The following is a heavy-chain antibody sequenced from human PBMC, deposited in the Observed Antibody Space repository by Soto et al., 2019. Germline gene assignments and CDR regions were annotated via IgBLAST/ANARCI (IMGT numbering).Heavy chain of an antibody. CDR3: ARTREYSGYHYYFAY. V-gene: IGHV4-59*08. Sequence: PSETLSLTCTVSGGSISSYYWSWIRQPPGKGLEWIGYIYYSGSTNYNPSLKSRVTISVDTSKNQFSLKLSSVTAADTAVYYFARTREYSGYHYYFAYWGQGTLVTVSS. CDR1: GGSISSYY. J-gene: IGHJ4*02. CDR2: IYYSGST. D-gene: IGHD5-12*01.